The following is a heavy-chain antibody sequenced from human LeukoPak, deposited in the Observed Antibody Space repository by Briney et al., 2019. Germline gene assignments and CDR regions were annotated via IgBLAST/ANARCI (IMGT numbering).Heavy chain of an antibody. J-gene: IGHJ4*02. CDR2: IYYSGST. V-gene: IGHV4-59*08. CDR3: ARFSDYATFDY. Sequence: PSETLSLTCTVSGGSISSYYWSWIRQPPGKGLEWIGYIYYSGSTNYNPSLKSRVTISVDTSKNQFSLKLSPVTAADTAVYYCARFSDYATFDYWGQGTLVTVSS. D-gene: IGHD3-16*01. CDR1: GGSISSYY.